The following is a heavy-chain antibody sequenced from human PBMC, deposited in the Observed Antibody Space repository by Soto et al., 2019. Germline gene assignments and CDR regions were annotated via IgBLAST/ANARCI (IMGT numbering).Heavy chain of an antibody. CDR3: PRGRGYCSGSSCYVLL. CDR1: GFTFSSYW. Sequence: EVQLAESGGGLVQPGGSLRLSCAASGFTFSSYWMHWVRQAAGKGLVWVSRINIDGSSTSYADSVKGRFTISRDNAKNTLYLQINSLRVEDTPVYYCPRGRGYCSGSSCYVLLWGQGTLVNVSS. J-gene: IGHJ4*02. V-gene: IGHV3-74*01. D-gene: IGHD2-15*01. CDR2: INIDGSST.